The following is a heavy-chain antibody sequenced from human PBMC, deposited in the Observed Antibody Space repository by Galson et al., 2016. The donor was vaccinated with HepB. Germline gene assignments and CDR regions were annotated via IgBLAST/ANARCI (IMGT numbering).Heavy chain of an antibody. D-gene: IGHD3-10*01. Sequence: SVKVSCKASGYTFTTYGFSWVRQAPGQGLEWMGWISGKNGNTNYAQKFQGRVTMTTDTSTSTAYMELRSLRYDDTAVYYCAREGVWGVWDQGTLVTVSS. J-gene: IGHJ4*02. CDR1: GYTFTTYG. CDR2: ISGKNGNT. V-gene: IGHV1-18*01. CDR3: AREGVWGV.